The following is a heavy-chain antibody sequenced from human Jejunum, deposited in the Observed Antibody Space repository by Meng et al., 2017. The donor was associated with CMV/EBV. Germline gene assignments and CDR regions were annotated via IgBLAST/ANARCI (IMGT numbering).Heavy chain of an antibody. CDR1: GFTFDDYY. CDR2: VSSVSSYT. Sequence: VQLVESGGGLVKPGGSLRLSFAASGFTFDDYYMNWIRQAPGKGLEWVSSVSSVSSYTNYADSVKGRFTISRDNAKNSLYLQMNSLRAEDTAVYYCARDRYCTNGVCYTHFDSWGQGTLVTVSS. D-gene: IGHD2-8*01. V-gene: IGHV3-11*06. J-gene: IGHJ4*02. CDR3: ARDRYCTNGVCYTHFDS.